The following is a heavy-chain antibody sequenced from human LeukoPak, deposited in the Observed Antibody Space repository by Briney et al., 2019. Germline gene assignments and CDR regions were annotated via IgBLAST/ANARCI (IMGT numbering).Heavy chain of an antibody. CDR1: GYTFTSYY. D-gene: IGHD2-2*01. V-gene: IGHV1-46*01. CDR3: ARTNRYCSSTSCHHLGY. J-gene: IGHJ4*02. CDR2: INPSGGST. Sequence: ASVKVSCKASGYTFTSYYMHWVRQAPGQGLEWMGIINPSGGSTSYAQKFQGRVTMTRDTSTSTVYMELSSLRSEDTAVYYCARTNRYCSSTSCHHLGYWGQGTLVTVSS.